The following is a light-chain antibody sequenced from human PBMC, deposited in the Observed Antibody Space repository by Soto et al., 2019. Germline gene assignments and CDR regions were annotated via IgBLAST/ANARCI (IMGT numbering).Light chain of an antibody. CDR1: SSDVGNYKY. CDR3: FSYTSSGTYV. V-gene: IGLV2-14*01. J-gene: IGLJ1*01. CDR2: EVS. Sequence: ALTQPASVSGSPGQSITISFTGTSSDVGNYKYVSWYQQHPGKAPKLMIYEVSNRPSGVSNRFSGSKSGNTASLTISGLQAEDETDYYCFSYTSSGTYVFGTGTKVTVL.